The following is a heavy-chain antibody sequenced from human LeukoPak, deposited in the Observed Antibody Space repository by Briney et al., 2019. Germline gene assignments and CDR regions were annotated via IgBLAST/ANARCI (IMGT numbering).Heavy chain of an antibody. Sequence: GGALRLSCAASRYTFSNYFMHWVCHAPGKGPEWVADISNDGSHTFYVESVKGRFTISRDNSKNTLYLQMNSLRVEDTVVYFCARERQDTIIHSGAFDIWGQGTMVTVSS. CDR3: ARERQDTIIHSGAFDI. CDR1: RYTFSNYF. D-gene: IGHD3-10*01. V-gene: IGHV3-30-3*01. J-gene: IGHJ3*02. CDR2: ISNDGSHT.